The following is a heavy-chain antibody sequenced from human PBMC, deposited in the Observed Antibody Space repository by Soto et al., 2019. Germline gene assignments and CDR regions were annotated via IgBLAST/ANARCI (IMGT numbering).Heavy chain of an antibody. V-gene: IGHV1-8*01. J-gene: IGHJ4*02. CDR3: ARVGGNWNDDYFDH. CDR2: MNPNTGDT. CDR1: GYTFTNYD. D-gene: IGHD1-1*01. Sequence: ASVKVSCKASGYTFTNYDINWVRQASGQGLEWMGWMNPNTGDTGYAQNFQGRVTMTRDTSVRTAYMELSSLRSEDTAVYYCARVGGNWNDDYFDHWGQGTLVTVSS.